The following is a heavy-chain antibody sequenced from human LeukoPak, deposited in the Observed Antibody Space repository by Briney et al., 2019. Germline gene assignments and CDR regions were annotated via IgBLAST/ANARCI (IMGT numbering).Heavy chain of an antibody. V-gene: IGHV3-23*01. Sequence: GGSLRLSCAASGFTFSNYVMSWVRQAPGEGLRWVSGISSSGGSTYYADSVKGRFTISRDNSKNTLFLQMNSLRAEDTAVYYCAREAVTRNYFDYWGQGTLVTVSS. CDR2: ISSSGGST. D-gene: IGHD4-17*01. CDR1: GFTFSNYV. J-gene: IGHJ4*02. CDR3: AREAVTRNYFDY.